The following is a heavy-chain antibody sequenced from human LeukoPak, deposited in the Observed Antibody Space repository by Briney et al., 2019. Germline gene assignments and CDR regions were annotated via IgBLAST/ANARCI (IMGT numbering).Heavy chain of an antibody. CDR2: ISGSGGST. CDR1: GFTYSSSG. Sequence: GGSLRLSCAASGFTYSSSGMSWVRQAPGKGLEWVSAISGSGGSTYYADSVKGRFTISRDNSKNTLYLQMNSLRAEDTAVYYCAKDHSDYGDYFDYWGQGTLVTVSS. V-gene: IGHV3-23*01. CDR3: AKDHSDYGDYFDY. J-gene: IGHJ4*02. D-gene: IGHD4-17*01.